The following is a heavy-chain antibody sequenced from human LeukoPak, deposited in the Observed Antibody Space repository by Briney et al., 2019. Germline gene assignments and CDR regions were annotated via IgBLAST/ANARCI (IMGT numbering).Heavy chain of an antibody. CDR2: IYYSGST. V-gene: IGHV4-31*03. CDR1: GGSISSGGYY. D-gene: IGHD5-12*01. Sequence: SETLSLTCTVSGGSISSGGYYWSWIRQHPGKGLEWIGYIYYSGSTYYNPSLKSRVTISVDTSKNQFSLKLSSVTAADTAVYYCARVWRGYSDYWGQGTLVTVSS. CDR3: ARVWRGYSDY. J-gene: IGHJ4*02.